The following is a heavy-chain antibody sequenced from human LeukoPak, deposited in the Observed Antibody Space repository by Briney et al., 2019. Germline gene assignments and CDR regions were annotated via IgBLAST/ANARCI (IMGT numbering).Heavy chain of an antibody. D-gene: IGHD6-19*01. V-gene: IGHV3-33*01. Sequence: GGSLRLSCAASGFTFSSYGMHWVRQAPGKGLEWGAVIWYDGSNKYYADSVKGRFTISRDNSKNTLYLQMNSLRAEDTAVYYCARGQWLEINYFDYWGQGTLVTVSS. J-gene: IGHJ4*02. CDR1: GFTFSSYG. CDR2: IWYDGSNK. CDR3: ARGQWLEINYFDY.